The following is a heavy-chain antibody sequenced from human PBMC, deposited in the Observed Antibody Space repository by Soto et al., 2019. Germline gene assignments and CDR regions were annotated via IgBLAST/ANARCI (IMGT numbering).Heavy chain of an antibody. Sequence: QVQLVESGGGVVQPGRSLRLSCAASGFTFSSYAMHWVRQAPGKGLEWVAVISYDGSNKYYADSVKGRFTISRDNSKNTLYLQMNSLRSEDTDVYYCARDSLRYNWNDFPYYYYGMDVWGQGTTVTVSS. CDR1: GFTFSSYA. V-gene: IGHV3-30-3*01. CDR3: ARDSLRYNWNDFPYYYYGMDV. J-gene: IGHJ6*02. CDR2: ISYDGSNK. D-gene: IGHD1-1*01.